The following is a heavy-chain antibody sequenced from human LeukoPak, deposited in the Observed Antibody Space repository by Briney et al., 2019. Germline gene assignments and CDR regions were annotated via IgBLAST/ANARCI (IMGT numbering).Heavy chain of an antibody. CDR3: PRLAPPNSIVPAATLDY. J-gene: IGHJ4*02. V-gene: IGHV1-2*02. Sequence: GASVKVSCKASGYTFTGYYMHWVRQAPGQGLEWMGWINPNSGGTNYAQKFRGRVTMTRDTSISTAYMELSRLRSDDPAVYYCPRLAPPNSIVPAATLDYWGQGTLVTVSS. CDR1: GYTFTGYY. D-gene: IGHD2-2*01. CDR2: INPNSGGT.